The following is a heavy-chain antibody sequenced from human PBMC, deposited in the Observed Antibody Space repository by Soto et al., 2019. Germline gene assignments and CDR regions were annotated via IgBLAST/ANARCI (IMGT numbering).Heavy chain of an antibody. D-gene: IGHD6-6*01. V-gene: IGHV4-59*01. CDR2: IYYSGST. Sequence: PSETPSPTCTVSWGPLSDFYWGWVREPPGKGLEWIGYIYYSGSTHYNPSLQSRVTISVDTSKNQFSLNLRSMSPADTAVYYCARVGGLAARTFDYWGPGTLVTVSS. CDR1: WGPLSDFY. J-gene: IGHJ4*02. CDR3: ARVGGLAARTFDY.